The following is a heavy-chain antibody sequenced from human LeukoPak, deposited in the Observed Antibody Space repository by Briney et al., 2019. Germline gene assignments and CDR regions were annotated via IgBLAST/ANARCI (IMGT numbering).Heavy chain of an antibody. V-gene: IGHV3-7*01. CDR1: GFTFSTYW. J-gene: IGHJ4*02. CDR2: IKQDGSEK. D-gene: IGHD6-19*01. Sequence: PGGSLRLSCAVSGFTFSTYWMSWVRQAPGKGLEWVANIKQDGSEKYYVDSVKGRFTISRDNAKNSLYLQMNSLRAEDTAVYYCARDVSGWSNYWGQGTLVTVSS. CDR3: ARDVSGWSNY.